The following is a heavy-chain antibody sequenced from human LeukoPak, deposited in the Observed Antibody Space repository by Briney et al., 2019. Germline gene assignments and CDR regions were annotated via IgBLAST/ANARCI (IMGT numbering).Heavy chain of an antibody. J-gene: IGHJ6*03. CDR1: GGSFSGSY. D-gene: IGHD5-18*01. V-gene: IGHV4-34*01. Sequence: PSETLSLTCAVYGGSFSGSYWSWIRQPPGKGLEWIGELNHSGSTTHNPSLKSRVTISVDTSKNQFSLKLSSVTAADTAVYYCARGVGGYSYGYYYYYYYMDVWGKGTTVTVSS. CDR2: LNHSGST. CDR3: ARGVGGYSYGYYYYYYYMDV.